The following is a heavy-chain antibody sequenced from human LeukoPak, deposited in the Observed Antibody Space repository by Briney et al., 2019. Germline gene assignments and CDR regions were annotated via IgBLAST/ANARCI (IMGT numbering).Heavy chain of an antibody. CDR3: ARAGDYDFWSGYYTYWFDP. V-gene: IGHV1-2*06. J-gene: IGHJ5*02. D-gene: IGHD3-3*01. CDR2: INPNSGGT. Sequence: ASVKVSCKASGYTFTGYYTHWVRQAPGQGLEWMGRINPNSGGTNYAQKFQGRVTMTRDTSISTAYMELSRLRSDDTAVYYCARAGDYDFWSGYYTYWFDPWGQGTLVTVSS. CDR1: GYTFTGYY.